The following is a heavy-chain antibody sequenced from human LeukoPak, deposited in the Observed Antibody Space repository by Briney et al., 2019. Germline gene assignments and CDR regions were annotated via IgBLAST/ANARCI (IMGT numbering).Heavy chain of an antibody. Sequence: GGSLRLSCAASGFTFKNYAMSWVRQAPGKGLEWVSAISASGGSTYHADSVKGRFTISRDNSKNTLYLQMNSLRAEDTAVYYCAIDYYGSGSYLYWGQGTLVTVSS. J-gene: IGHJ4*02. CDR3: AIDYYGSGSYLY. CDR2: ISASGGST. V-gene: IGHV3-23*01. D-gene: IGHD3-10*01. CDR1: GFTFKNYA.